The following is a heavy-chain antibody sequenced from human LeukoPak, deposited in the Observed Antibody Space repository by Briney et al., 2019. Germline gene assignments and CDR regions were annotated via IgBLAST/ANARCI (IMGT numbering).Heavy chain of an antibody. Sequence: PSETLSLTCAVSGYSINSGYYWGWIRQPPGKGLEWIGSISQSGSTCYRASLKSRVTISMDTSKNQFYLKLRSVTAADTAVYYCARHTYCLGGSCYVDNWGQGTLVTVSS. CDR3: ARHTYCLGGSCYVDN. CDR2: ISQSGST. V-gene: IGHV4-38-2*01. J-gene: IGHJ4*02. D-gene: IGHD2-15*01. CDR1: GYSINSGYY.